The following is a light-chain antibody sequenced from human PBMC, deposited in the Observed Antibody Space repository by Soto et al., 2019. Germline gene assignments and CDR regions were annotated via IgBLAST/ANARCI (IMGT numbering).Light chain of an antibody. Sequence: EVVLTQSPGTLSLSPGERATLSCRASQSISSRYLAWYQQKPGQAPRLLISGASYRATGIPDRFSGGGSGTDFTLTISSLEPEDFAVYFCQHYGASPRYTFGQGTKLEIK. CDR2: GAS. CDR1: QSISSRY. V-gene: IGKV3-20*01. J-gene: IGKJ2*01. CDR3: QHYGASPRYT.